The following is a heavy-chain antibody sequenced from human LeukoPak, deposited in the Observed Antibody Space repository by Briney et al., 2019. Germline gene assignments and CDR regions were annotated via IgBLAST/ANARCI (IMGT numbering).Heavy chain of an antibody. CDR3: ARSGRYSGYDYPNFDY. J-gene: IGHJ4*02. Sequence: ASVKVSCKASGYTFTSYGISWVRQAPGQGLEWMGWISAYNGNTNYAQKLQGRVTMTTDTSTSTAYMELRGLRSDDTAVYYCARSGRYSGYDYPNFDYWGQGTLVTVSS. D-gene: IGHD5-12*01. CDR2: ISAYNGNT. V-gene: IGHV1-18*01. CDR1: GYTFTSYG.